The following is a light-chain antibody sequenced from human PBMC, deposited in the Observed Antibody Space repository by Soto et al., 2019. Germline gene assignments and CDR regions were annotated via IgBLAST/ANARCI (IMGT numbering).Light chain of an antibody. J-gene: IGKJ1*01. V-gene: IGKV3-15*01. CDR2: GAS. CDR3: QQYSTWVWT. Sequence: EIVMTQFPATRSKSRGESATFSCRASQTISTKLAWYQQRPGQAPRLLMYGASTGATGIPARFRGSGSGTEFTLTISSLQSEDFAVYYCQQYSTWVWTFGQGTKVDIK. CDR1: QTISTK.